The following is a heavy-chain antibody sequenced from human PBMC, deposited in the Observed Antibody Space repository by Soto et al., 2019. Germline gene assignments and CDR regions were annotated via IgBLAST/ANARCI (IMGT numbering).Heavy chain of an antibody. CDR2: IYYSGST. CDR3: ARLNRSGYRYYYYYYGMDV. Sequence: SDTLSLTCPVSGVSISCYYGSWIRPPPGKGLEWIGYIYYSGSTNYNPSLKSRVTISVDTSKNQFSLKLSSVTAADTAVYYCARLNRSGYRYYYYYYGMDVWGQGTTVTVS. J-gene: IGHJ6*02. V-gene: IGHV4-59*01. D-gene: IGHD3-3*01. CDR1: GVSISCYY.